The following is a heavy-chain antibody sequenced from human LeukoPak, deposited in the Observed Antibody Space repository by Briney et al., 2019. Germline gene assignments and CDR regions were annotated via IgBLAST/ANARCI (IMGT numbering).Heavy chain of an antibody. CDR2: ISSNSLHI. D-gene: IGHD3-10*01. V-gene: IGHV3-21*01. Sequence: GGSLRLSCAASGFTFSDQSMNWVRQAPWKGLEWVSSISSNSLHIFYADSVKGRFTISRDNAKNSLYLQMNNLRAEDTAVYYCVGPDSQFDCWGQGTLVTVSS. CDR1: GFTFSDQS. CDR3: VGPDSQFDC. J-gene: IGHJ4*02.